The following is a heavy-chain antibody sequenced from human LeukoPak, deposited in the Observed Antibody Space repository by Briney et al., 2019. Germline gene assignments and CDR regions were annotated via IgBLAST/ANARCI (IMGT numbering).Heavy chain of an antibody. D-gene: IGHD3-9*01. Sequence: GGSLRLPCAASGFTFSSYSMNWVRQAPGKGLEWVSSISSSSSYIYYADSVKGRFTISRDNAKNSLYLQMNSLRAEDTAVYYCARDVLRYFDWLSDRGPFDYWGQGTLVTVSS. CDR1: GFTFSSYS. CDR3: ARDVLRYFDWLSDRGPFDY. CDR2: ISSSSSYI. J-gene: IGHJ4*02. V-gene: IGHV3-21*01.